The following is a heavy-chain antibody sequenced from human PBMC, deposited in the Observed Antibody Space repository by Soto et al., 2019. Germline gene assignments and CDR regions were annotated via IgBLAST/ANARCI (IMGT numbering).Heavy chain of an antibody. CDR3: AIDTYYDFWNPRFDP. D-gene: IGHD3-3*01. CDR2: ISGSGGST. CDR1: GFTFSSNA. V-gene: IGHV3-23*01. Sequence: EVQLLESGGGLVQPGGSLRLSCAASGFTFSSNAMSWVRQAPGKGLEWVSGISGSGGSTYYADSVKGRFTISRDNSKNTLYLQLNSLRAEDTAVYYCAIDTYYDFWNPRFDPWGQGTLVTVSS. J-gene: IGHJ5*02.